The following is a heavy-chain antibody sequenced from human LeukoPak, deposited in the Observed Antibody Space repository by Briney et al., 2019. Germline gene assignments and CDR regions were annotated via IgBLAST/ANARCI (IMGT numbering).Heavy chain of an antibody. V-gene: IGHV4-4*07. CDR3: ARDLGTGTILGYYYYMDV. CDR1: GVSISSYY. D-gene: IGHD1-7*01. J-gene: IGHJ6*03. CDR2: MYTSGNS. Sequence: PSETLSLTCTVSGVSISSYYWSWIRQPAGKGLEWIGRMYTSGNSNYNPSLKSRVTISVDTSKNQFSLKLSSVTAADTAVYYCARDLGTGTILGYYYYMDVWGKGTTVTVSS.